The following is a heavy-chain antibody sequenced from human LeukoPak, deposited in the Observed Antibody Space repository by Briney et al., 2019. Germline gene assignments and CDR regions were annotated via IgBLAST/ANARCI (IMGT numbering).Heavy chain of an antibody. CDR2: IRYDGSNK. CDR3: AKDFLWFGEYYHDS. D-gene: IGHD3-10*01. J-gene: IGHJ4*02. CDR1: GFTFSSYG. V-gene: IGHV3-30*02. Sequence: GGSLRLYYAASGFTFSSYGMHWVRQAPGKGLEWVAFIRYDGSNKYYADSVKGRFTISRDNAKNTLYLQMNSLRAEDTAVYYCAKDFLWFGEYYHDSWGPGTLVTVSS.